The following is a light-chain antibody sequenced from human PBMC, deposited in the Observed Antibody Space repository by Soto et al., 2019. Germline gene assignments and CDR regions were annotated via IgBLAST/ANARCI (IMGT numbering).Light chain of an antibody. CDR1: QSVSSY. CDR2: DAS. V-gene: IGKV3-11*01. Sequence: IVLTQSPATLSLSPGERATLSCRSSQSVSSYLAWYQQKPGQAPRLLXYDASNRATGIPARFSGSGSGTDFTLTISSLEPEDFAVYYCQQRSNWPTLTFGGGTKVDIK. CDR3: QQRSNWPTLT. J-gene: IGKJ4*01.